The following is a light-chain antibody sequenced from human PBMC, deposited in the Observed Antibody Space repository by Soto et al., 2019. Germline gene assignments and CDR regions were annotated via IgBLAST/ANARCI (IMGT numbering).Light chain of an antibody. CDR2: QVS. CDR3: MQGTHWPWT. Sequence: DAVLTQSPLSLPVTLGQPAAISCRSSQSLVYSNGNAYLIWFQQRPCQSPRRLIYQVSTRDAGVPDRFSGSGSGTYFTLTISRVEAEDVGLYYCMQGTHWPWTFGQGTKVEIK. J-gene: IGKJ1*01. V-gene: IGKV2-30*01. CDR1: QSLVYSNGNAY.